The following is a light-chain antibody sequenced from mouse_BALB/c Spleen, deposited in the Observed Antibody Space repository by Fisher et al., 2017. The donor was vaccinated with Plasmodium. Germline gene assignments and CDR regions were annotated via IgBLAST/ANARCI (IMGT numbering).Light chain of an antibody. J-gene: IGKJ1*01. CDR1: QSPVHSNGNTY. CDR2: TVS. CDR3: FQGSHVPWT. Sequence: DIVLTQSPLSLPVSLGDQASISCRSSQSPVHSNGNTYLHWYLQKPGQSPKLLIYTVSNRFSGVPEKFSGSGSGKDFTLKIRRVEAEDLGVYYCFQGSHVPWTFGGGTKLEIK. V-gene: IGKV1-110*01.